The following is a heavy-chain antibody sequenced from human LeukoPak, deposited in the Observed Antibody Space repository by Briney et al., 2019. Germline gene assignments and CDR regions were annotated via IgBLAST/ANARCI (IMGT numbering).Heavy chain of an antibody. V-gene: IGHV1-2*02. CDR1: GYTFTGYY. CDR3: ARGRSPSSGWYDYYYYMDV. D-gene: IGHD6-19*01. Sequence: ASVKVSCKASGYTFTGYYMHWVRQAPGQGLEWMGWINPNSGGTNYAQKFQGRVTMTRDTSISTAYMELSRLRSDDTAVYYCARGRSPSSGWYDYYYYMDVWGKGTTVTVSS. CDR2: INPNSGGT. J-gene: IGHJ6*03.